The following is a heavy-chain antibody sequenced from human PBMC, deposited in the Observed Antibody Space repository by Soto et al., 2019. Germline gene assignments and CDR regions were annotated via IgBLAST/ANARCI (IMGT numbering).Heavy chain of an antibody. CDR3: AREDHSCWNNWFDP. CDR2: MNPSNGNT. D-gene: IGHD2-2*01. V-gene: IGHV1-8*01. CDR1: GYTFTSYD. J-gene: IGHJ5*02. Sequence: QVQLVQSGAEVKKPGASVKVSCKASGYTFTSYDINWVRQATGHGLEWMGWMNPSNGNTVYAQKFQGRVTMTRDTSISTAYLELSILTSEDTAVYFCAREDHSCWNNWFDPWGQGTLVTVSS.